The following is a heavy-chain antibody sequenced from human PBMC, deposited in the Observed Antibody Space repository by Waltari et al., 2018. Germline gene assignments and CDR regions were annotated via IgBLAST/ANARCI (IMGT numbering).Heavy chain of an antibody. CDR1: GFTFSSYG. J-gene: IGHJ4*02. CDR2: VGATGDWT. Sequence: EVQILESGGGLVQPGASLRLSCAASGFTFSSYGMHWVRQAPGEGVEGVSGVGATGDWTYYADSVKDRFTIARDNSKNFLYLKMNRLRGDDTAVYYCAKTIRFSERLPFDSWGQGTLVTVSS. CDR3: AKTIRFSERLPFDS. V-gene: IGHV3-23*01. D-gene: IGHD3-3*01.